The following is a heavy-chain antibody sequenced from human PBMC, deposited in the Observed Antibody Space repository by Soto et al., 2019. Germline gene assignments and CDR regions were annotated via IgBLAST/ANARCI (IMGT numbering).Heavy chain of an antibody. CDR2: IYYSGST. Sequence: SETLSLTCTVSGGSISSYYWSWIRQPPGKGLEWIGYIYYSGSTNYNPSLKSRVTISVDTSKNQFSLKLSSVTAADTAVYYCARLMVRGVGYYYYGMDVWGQGTTVTVSS. CDR1: GGSISSYY. D-gene: IGHD3-10*01. CDR3: ARLMVRGVGYYYYGMDV. J-gene: IGHJ6*02. V-gene: IGHV4-59*01.